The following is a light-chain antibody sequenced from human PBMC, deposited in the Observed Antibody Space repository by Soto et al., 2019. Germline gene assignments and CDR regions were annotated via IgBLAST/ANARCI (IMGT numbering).Light chain of an antibody. V-gene: IGKV1-27*01. Sequence: DIQMTQSPSSLSAAVGDRVTITCRANQAISIYLAWYQHKPGKVPKLLIYAASSLQTGVQSRFSGSGSGTVFTLTISSLQPEDVGTYYCQKYNSAPNTFGQGTRLEIK. CDR3: QKYNSAPNT. J-gene: IGKJ2*01. CDR1: QAISIY. CDR2: AAS.